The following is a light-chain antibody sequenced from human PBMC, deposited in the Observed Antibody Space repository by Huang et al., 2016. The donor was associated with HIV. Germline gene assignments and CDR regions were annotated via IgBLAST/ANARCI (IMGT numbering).Light chain of an antibody. CDR1: HDITNY. Sequence: DIQMTQSPSSLSTAVTDTVTITCQASHDITNYLNWYQQKPGKAPKLLIDDASNLETGVPPRFSGSGSGTDFTFTISGLQPEDIATYYCQQYADFPITFGQGTRLEIK. J-gene: IGKJ5*01. CDR3: QQYADFPIT. V-gene: IGKV1-33*01. CDR2: DAS.